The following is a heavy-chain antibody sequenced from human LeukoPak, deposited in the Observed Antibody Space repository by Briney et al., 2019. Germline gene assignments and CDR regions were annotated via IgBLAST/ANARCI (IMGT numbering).Heavy chain of an antibody. CDR2: ISGSGGST. J-gene: IGHJ4*02. Sequence: GGPLRLSCAASGFTFNSYAMSWVRQAPGKGLEWVSAISGSGGSTYYADSVKGRFTISRDNPKNTLYLQMNTLRAEDTALYYCAKGYSGSYRSYFDYWGQGSLVTVSS. D-gene: IGHD1-26*01. V-gene: IGHV3-23*01. CDR1: GFTFNSYA. CDR3: AKGYSGSYRSYFDY.